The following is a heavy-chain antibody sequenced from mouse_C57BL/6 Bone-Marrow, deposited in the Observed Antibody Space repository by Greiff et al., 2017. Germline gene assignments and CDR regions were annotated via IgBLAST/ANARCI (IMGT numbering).Heavy chain of an antibody. J-gene: IGHJ4*01. D-gene: IGHD2-3*01. Sequence: VKLVESGGDLVKPGGSLKLSCAASGFTFSSYGMSWVRQTPDKRLEWVATISSGGSYTYYPDSVKGRFTISRDNAKNTLYLQMSSLKSEDTAMYYCARHDGFYYYAMDYWGQGTSVTVSS. CDR2: ISSGGSYT. CDR3: ARHDGFYYYAMDY. V-gene: IGHV5-6*01. CDR1: GFTFSSYG.